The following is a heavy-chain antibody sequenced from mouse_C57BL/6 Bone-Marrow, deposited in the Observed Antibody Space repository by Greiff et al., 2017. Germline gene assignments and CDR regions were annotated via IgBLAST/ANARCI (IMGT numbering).Heavy chain of an antibody. D-gene: IGHD1-1*01. Sequence: VQLQQSVAELVRPGASVKLSCTASGFNIKNTYMPWVKQRPEQGLEWIGRIYPANGNTKYAPKFQGKATMTADTSSTTAYLQLSSLPSEDTAHYSGDRCGSSKGYFDVWGKGTTVTVSS. CDR2: IYPANGNT. CDR3: DRCGSSKGYFDV. CDR1: GFNIKNTY. J-gene: IGHJ1*03. V-gene: IGHV14-3*01.